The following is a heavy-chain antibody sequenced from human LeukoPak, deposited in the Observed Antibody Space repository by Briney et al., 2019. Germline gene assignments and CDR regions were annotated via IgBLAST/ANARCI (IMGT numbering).Heavy chain of an antibody. Sequence: ASVKVSCKTSDYTFSNYGISWVRQAPGQGLEWMGWISTSNGAISYAQNFQDRVTMTTDTSTSTAYMELRSLRSDDTAVYYCARDLSGSHYYYGMDVWGQGTTVTVSS. CDR3: ARDLSGSHYYYGMDV. V-gene: IGHV1-18*01. J-gene: IGHJ6*02. CDR1: DYTFSNYG. CDR2: ISTSNGAI. D-gene: IGHD5-12*01.